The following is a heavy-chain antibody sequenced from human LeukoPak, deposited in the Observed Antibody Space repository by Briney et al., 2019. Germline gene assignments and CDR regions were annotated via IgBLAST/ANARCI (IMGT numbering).Heavy chain of an antibody. Sequence: GGSLRLSCSVSGFTFSAHAMHWVRQAPGEGLEFLSSINSNGDSTYHADSVKGRFTISRDNSRSTLYLQMRSLRPEDTAVYYCVKSGYSTSSDVDYWGQGTLVTVSS. D-gene: IGHD6-6*01. CDR3: VKSGYSTSSDVDY. CDR2: INSNGDST. V-gene: IGHV3-64D*09. CDR1: GFTFSAHA. J-gene: IGHJ4*02.